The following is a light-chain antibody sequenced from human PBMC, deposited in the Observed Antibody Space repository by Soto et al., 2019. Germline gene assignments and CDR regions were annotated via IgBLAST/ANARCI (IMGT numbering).Light chain of an antibody. V-gene: IGKV1-33*01. CDR2: DAS. CDR1: QSISSY. J-gene: IGKJ5*01. Sequence: DIQMTQSPSSLSASVGDRVTITCRASQSISSYLNWYQQKPGKAPKLLIYDASNSEAGVPSRLRGSGSGTDFTITIRRLQPEDIATYYCQQYENLPTFGQGTRLEIK. CDR3: QQYENLPT.